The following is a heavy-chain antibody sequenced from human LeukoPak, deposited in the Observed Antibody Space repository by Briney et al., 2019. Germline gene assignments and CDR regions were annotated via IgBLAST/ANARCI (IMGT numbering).Heavy chain of an antibody. Sequence: PSETLSLTCTVSGASISSYYWSWIRQPPGKGLEWIGYIYYSGTTKYNPSLKSRVTISVDTSKNQFSLKLSSVTAADTAVYYCARDDSSGYIYFRHWGQGTLVTVSS. CDR2: IYYSGTT. D-gene: IGHD3-22*01. CDR1: GASISSYY. CDR3: ARDDSSGYIYFRH. V-gene: IGHV4-59*01. J-gene: IGHJ1*01.